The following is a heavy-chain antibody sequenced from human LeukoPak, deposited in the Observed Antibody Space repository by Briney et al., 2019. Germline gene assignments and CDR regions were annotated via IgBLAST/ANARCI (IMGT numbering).Heavy chain of an antibody. J-gene: IGHJ6*03. D-gene: IGHD5-18*01. CDR2: IYSGGST. CDR1: GFTVSSNY. Sequence: PGGSLRLSCAASGFTVSSNYMSWVRQAPGKGLEWVSVIYSGGSTYYADSVKGRFTISRDNSKNTLYLQMNSLRAEDTAVYYCAKDETIGCSYGIYYYYYYMDVWGKGTTVTISS. V-gene: IGHV3-53*05. CDR3: AKDETIGCSYGIYYYYYYMDV.